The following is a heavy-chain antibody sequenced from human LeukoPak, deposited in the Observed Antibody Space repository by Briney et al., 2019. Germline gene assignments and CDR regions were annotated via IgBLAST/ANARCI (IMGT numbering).Heavy chain of an antibody. J-gene: IGHJ4*02. CDR2: TYYSGST. Sequence: SETLSLTCTVSGGSISSSSYYWGWIRQPPGKGLEWIGSTYYSGSTYYNPSLKSRVTISVDTSKNQFSLKLSSVTAADTAVYYCARLDLSIIWGQGTLVTVSS. CDR1: GGSISSSSYY. CDR3: ARLDLSII. V-gene: IGHV4-39*01.